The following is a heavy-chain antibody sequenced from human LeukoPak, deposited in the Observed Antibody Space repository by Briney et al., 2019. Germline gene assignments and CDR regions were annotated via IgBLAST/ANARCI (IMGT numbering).Heavy chain of an antibody. CDR1: GGSISSGGYY. CDR3: ARVHSSSWYNRRPFDP. D-gene: IGHD6-13*01. CDR2: IYYSGST. V-gene: IGHV4-31*03. Sequence: SETLSLTCTVSGGSISSGGYYWSWIRQHPGKGLEWIGYIYYSGSTYYNPSLKSRVTISVDTSKNQFSLKLSSVTAADTAVYYCARVHSSSWYNRRPFDPWGQGTLVTVSS. J-gene: IGHJ5*02.